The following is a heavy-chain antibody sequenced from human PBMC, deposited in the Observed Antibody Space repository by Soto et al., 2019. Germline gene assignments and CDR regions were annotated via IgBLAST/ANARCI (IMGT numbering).Heavy chain of an antibody. J-gene: IGHJ3*02. CDR1: GYSFTDYK. D-gene: IGHD5-18*01. CDR3: AHSYGYDAFDI. V-gene: IGHV1-69*13. CDR2: IIPIFGTA. Sequence: SVKVSCKTSGYSFTDYKLHWVRQAPGQGLEWMGGIIPIFGTANYAQKFQGRVTITADESTSTAYMELSSLRSEDTAVYYCAHSYGYDAFDIWGQGTMVTVSS.